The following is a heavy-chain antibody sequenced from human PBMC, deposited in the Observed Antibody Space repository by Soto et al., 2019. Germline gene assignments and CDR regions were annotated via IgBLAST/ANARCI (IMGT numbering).Heavy chain of an antibody. Sequence: SETLSLTCTVSGDSISGHCWSWIRQPPGKGLEWIGFISYRGSTNYNPSLRSRVTMSLDTSKKQFSLKLTSVTAADAAVYFCASTPTHAVTIYYYYMDVWGKGTTVTVSS. V-gene: IGHV4-59*11. J-gene: IGHJ6*03. CDR1: GDSISGHC. CDR3: ASTPTHAVTIYYYYMDV. D-gene: IGHD3-9*01. CDR2: ISYRGST.